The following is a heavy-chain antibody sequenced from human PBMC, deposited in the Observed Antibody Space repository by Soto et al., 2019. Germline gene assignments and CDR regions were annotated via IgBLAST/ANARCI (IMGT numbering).Heavy chain of an antibody. CDR2: IYHSGIT. CDR1: SDSMTSYY. D-gene: IGHD3-9*01. V-gene: IGHV4-59*01. J-gene: IGHJ4*01. Sequence: SETLPLTCPVSSDSMTSYYWTWIRQPPGKGLECIGYIYHSGITNYNPSLKSRVTISLDTSKNQFSLRLSSVTAADTAVYYCARMSLFYFFDSWGQGTLVTVSS. CDR3: ARMSLFYFFDS.